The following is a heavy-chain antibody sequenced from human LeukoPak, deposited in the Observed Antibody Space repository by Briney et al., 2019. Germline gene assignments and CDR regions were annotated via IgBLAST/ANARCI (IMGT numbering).Heavy chain of an antibody. CDR2: ISAYNGNT. V-gene: IGHV1-18*01. Sequence: ASVKVSCKASGYTFTSYGISWVRQAPGQGLEWMGWISAYNGNTNYAQKLQGRVTMTTDTSTSTAYMELRSLRSDDTAVYYCARDGSGVVVVAATSAFDIWGQGTMVTVSS. CDR1: GYTFTSYG. J-gene: IGHJ3*02. D-gene: IGHD2-15*01. CDR3: ARDGSGVVVVAATSAFDI.